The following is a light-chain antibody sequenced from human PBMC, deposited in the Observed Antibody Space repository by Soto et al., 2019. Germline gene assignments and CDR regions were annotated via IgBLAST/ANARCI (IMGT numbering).Light chain of an antibody. CDR1: SSNIGASYD. CDR2: GNS. V-gene: IGLV1-40*01. J-gene: IGLJ2*01. CDR3: QSYDSSLSRAV. Sequence: QSVLTQPPSVSGAPGQRVTISCAGSSSNIGASYDVHWYQQFPGTAPKLLIYGNSNRPSGVPDRFSGSRSGTSASLAITGLQAEDEADYYCQSYDSSLSRAVFGGGTKVTVL.